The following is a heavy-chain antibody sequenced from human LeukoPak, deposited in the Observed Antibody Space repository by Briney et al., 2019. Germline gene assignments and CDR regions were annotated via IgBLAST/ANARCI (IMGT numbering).Heavy chain of an antibody. CDR2: ISWNSDII. Sequence: AGGSLRLSCAASGFTFDEYGMHWVRQAPGKGLEWVAGISWNSDIIGYADSVKGRFTISRDNAKNSLYLQMNSLRAEDTAVYYCAREWDSSSSVYYYGMDVWGQGTTVTVSS. CDR1: GFTFDEYG. J-gene: IGHJ6*02. V-gene: IGHV3-9*01. D-gene: IGHD6-6*01. CDR3: AREWDSSSSVYYYGMDV.